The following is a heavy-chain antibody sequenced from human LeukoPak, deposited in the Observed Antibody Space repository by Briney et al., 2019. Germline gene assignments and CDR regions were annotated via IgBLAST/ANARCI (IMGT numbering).Heavy chain of an antibody. CDR1: GFTFSDYA. D-gene: IGHD2-15*01. V-gene: IGHV3-23*01. J-gene: IGHJ6*03. Sequence: GSLRLSCAASGFTFSDYAMSWVRQAPGGGLEWVSAISGSGDKTFHADSVKGRFTTSRDNSKNTLSLQMSSLRVEDSAVYFCAKDTSAWWYHRAYMNVWGTGTTVTVSS. CDR2: ISGSGDKT. CDR3: AKDTSAWWYHRAYMNV.